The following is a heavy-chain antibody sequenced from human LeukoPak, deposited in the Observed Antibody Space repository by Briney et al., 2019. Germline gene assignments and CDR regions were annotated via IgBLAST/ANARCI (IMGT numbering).Heavy chain of an antibody. CDR1: GVSFSGYY. CDR2: INHSGST. V-gene: IGHV4-34*01. D-gene: IGHD1-26*01. CDR3: ARRALVWELRRRVHFDY. Sequence: PSETLSLTCAVYGVSFSGYYWSWLRQPPGKGLEWIGEINHSGSTNYNPSLKSRVTISVDTSKNQFSLKLSSVTAADTAVYYCARRALVWELRRRVHFDYWGQGTLVTVSS. J-gene: IGHJ4*02.